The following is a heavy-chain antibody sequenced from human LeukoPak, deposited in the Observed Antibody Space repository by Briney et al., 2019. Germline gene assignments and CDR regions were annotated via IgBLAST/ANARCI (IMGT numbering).Heavy chain of an antibody. J-gene: IGHJ4*02. Sequence: SETLSLTCSVSGGSISTSTSYWGWIRQPPGKGLEWIGTIYYSGSTNYNPSLKSRVTISVDTSKNQFSLKLSSVTAADTAVYYCARHTGGWGSFDYWGQGTLVTVSS. CDR2: IYYSGST. V-gene: IGHV4-39*01. D-gene: IGHD7-27*01. CDR1: GGSISTSTSY. CDR3: ARHTGGWGSFDY.